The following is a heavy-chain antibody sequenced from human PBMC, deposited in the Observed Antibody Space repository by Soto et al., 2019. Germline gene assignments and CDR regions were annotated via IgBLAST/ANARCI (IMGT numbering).Heavy chain of an antibody. CDR1: GNSFTTHW. CDR2: IYPGDSHV. V-gene: IGHV5-51*01. J-gene: IGHJ4*02. Sequence: GESLKISCKHSGNSFTTHWIGWVRQMPGKGLEWMGLIYPGDSHVRYGPSFQGQVTISIDRSTTTAYLQWSSLKASDTAIYYFARLHYSSSFSLYWGQGTLVNVS. CDR3: ARLHYSSSFSLY. D-gene: IGHD6-6*01.